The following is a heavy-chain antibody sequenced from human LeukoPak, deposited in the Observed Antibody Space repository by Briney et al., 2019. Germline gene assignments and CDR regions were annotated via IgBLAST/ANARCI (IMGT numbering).Heavy chain of an antibody. V-gene: IGHV3-23*01. J-gene: IGHJ4*02. CDR2: ISGSGGST. D-gene: IGHD1-26*01. CDR3: AKDPAYGSYL. Sequence: PAGGSLRLPCAASGFIFSDYSMSWVRQAPGKGLEWVSAISGSGGSTYYADSVKGRFTISRDNSKNTLYLQMNSLRAEDTAVYYCAKDPAYGSYLGGQGTLVTVSS. CDR1: GFIFSDYS.